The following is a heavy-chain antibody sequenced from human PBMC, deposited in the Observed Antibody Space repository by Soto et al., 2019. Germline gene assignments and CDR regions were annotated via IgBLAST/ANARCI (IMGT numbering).Heavy chain of an antibody. V-gene: IGHV4-39*01. CDR3: ARHHDAGYYFDY. Sequence: QXQLXESGPGLVKPSETLSLTCSVSGGSISSSTYYWVWIRQSPGKGLEWIGRVYKSGGTYYNPSLKSRVSMSVDTPNNQFSLKINSVTAADTALYYCARHHDAGYYFDYWGQGILVTVSS. J-gene: IGHJ4*02. CDR2: VYKSGGT. CDR1: GGSISSSTYY.